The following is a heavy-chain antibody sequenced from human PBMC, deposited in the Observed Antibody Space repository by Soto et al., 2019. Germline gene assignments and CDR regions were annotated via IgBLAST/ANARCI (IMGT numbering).Heavy chain of an antibody. J-gene: IGHJ5*02. Sequence: QVQLQQWGAGLLKPSETLSLTCAVYGGSFSGYYWSWIRQPPGKGLEWIGEINHSGSTNYNPSLKSRVTISVATSKTQCSLKLSSVTAADTAVYYGARGGIVVVPAARRFDPWGQGTLVTVSS. D-gene: IGHD2-2*01. CDR1: GGSFSGYY. CDR3: ARGGIVVVPAARRFDP. V-gene: IGHV4-34*01. CDR2: INHSGST.